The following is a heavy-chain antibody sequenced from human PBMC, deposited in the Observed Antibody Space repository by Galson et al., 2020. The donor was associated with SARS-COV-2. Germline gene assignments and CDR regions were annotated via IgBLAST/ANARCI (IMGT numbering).Heavy chain of an antibody. V-gene: IGHV1-18*01. J-gene: IGHJ6*02. CDR2: ISAYNGNT. D-gene: IGHD5-18*01. CDR3: ARVHQGGYSYGDVGYDYGMDV. Sequence: ASVKVSCKASGYTFTSYGISWVRQAPGQGLEWMGWISAYNGNTNYAQKLQGRVTMTTDTATSTAYMELRSLRSDDTAVYYCARVHQGGYSYGDVGYDYGMDVWGQGTTVTVSS. CDR1: GYTFTSYG.